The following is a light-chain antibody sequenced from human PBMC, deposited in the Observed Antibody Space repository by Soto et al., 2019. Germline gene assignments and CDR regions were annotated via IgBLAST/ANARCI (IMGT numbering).Light chain of an antibody. CDR2: RAS. J-gene: IGKJ2*01. Sequence: VMTQSPATLSVSPGERATLSCRASQNFSGSVAWYQQKPGQAPRLLIYRASTRATGIPARFSGSGSGTEFTLTISSLQSEDFAIYYCQQARTFAQGTKLEIK. V-gene: IGKV3-15*01. CDR1: QNFSGS. CDR3: QQART.